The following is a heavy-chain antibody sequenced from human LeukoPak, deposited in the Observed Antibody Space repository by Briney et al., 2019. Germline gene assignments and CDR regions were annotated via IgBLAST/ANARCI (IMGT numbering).Heavy chain of an antibody. CDR1: GFSFKDYY. CDR2: INVNGGAM. D-gene: IGHD6-13*01. J-gene: IGHJ4*02. V-gene: IGHV3-11*01. CDR3: ARGPRILAAGSYYFDY. Sequence: GSLRLSCAASGFSFKDYYFSWIRQAPGKGLEWVSFINVNGGAMYYADFVKGRFTISRDNAKSSLYLEMNSLRVEDTAVYYCARGPRILAAGSYYFDYWGQGSLVTVSS.